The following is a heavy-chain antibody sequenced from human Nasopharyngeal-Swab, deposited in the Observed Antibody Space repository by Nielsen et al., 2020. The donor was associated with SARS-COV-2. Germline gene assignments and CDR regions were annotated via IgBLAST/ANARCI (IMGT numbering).Heavy chain of an antibody. D-gene: IGHD3-16*01. V-gene: IGHV1-3*04. CDR1: GYTFNKYA. J-gene: IGHJ2*01. CDR3: ARPHRAYVSSSWYFDL. Sequence: ASVKVSCKTSGYTFNKYAIHWVRQAPGQGLEWMGWINTGDGNTKYSQQLQGRVTMTTDTSTSTAYMELRSLRSDDTAVYYCARPHRAYVSSSWYFDLWGRGTLVTVSS. CDR2: INTGDGNT.